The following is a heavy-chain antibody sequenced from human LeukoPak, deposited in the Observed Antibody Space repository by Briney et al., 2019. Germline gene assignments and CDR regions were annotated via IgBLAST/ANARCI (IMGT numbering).Heavy chain of an antibody. CDR1: GGSFSGYY. J-gene: IGHJ4*02. CDR3: ASSGSGSYFSSTFDY. V-gene: IGHV4-34*01. D-gene: IGHD3-10*01. CDR2: INHSGST. Sequence: SETLSLTCAVYGGSFSGYYWSWIRQPPGKGLEWIGEINHSGSTNYNPSLKSRVTISVDTSKNQFSLKLSSVTAADTAVYYCASSGSGSYFSSTFDYWGQGTLVTVSS.